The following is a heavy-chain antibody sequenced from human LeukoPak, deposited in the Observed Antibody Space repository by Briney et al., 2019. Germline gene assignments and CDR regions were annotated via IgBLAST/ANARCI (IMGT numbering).Heavy chain of an antibody. D-gene: IGHD4-23*01. V-gene: IGHV3-48*04. CDR3: ARVRASGKGIDAFDI. J-gene: IGHJ3*02. CDR2: ISSSSSTI. CDR1: GFTFSSYS. Sequence: GGSLRLSCAASGFTFSSYSMNWVRQAPGKGLEWVSYISSSSSTIYYADPVKGRFTISRDNAKNSLYLQMNSLRAEDTAVYYCARVRASGKGIDAFDIWGQGTMVTVSS.